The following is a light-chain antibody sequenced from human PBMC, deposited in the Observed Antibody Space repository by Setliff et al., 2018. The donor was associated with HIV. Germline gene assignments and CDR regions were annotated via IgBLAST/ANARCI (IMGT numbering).Light chain of an antibody. CDR2: EVT. V-gene: IGLV2-14*01. Sequence: QSVLTQPASVSGSPGQSITISCTGTSSDVGGYDYVSWYLQHPRNAPKLIIFEVTNRPSGVSSRFSGSKSGNTASLTISGLQAEDEADYYCSSYSTSGTLFGAGTKVTVL. J-gene: IGLJ1*01. CDR1: SSDVGGYDY. CDR3: SSYSTSGTL.